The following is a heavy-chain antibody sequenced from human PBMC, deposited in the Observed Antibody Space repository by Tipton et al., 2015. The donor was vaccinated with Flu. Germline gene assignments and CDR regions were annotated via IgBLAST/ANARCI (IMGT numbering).Heavy chain of an antibody. Sequence: SLRLSCAASGFTVTSSYMSWVRQAPGKGLEWVSVIYGGGTTDYADSVKGRFTISRDKSKNALYLQMSSLRAEDTAVYYCTAGYGASDFDFWGQGALVTVPT. J-gene: IGHJ4*02. V-gene: IGHV3-53*01. D-gene: IGHD5-12*01. CDR1: GFTVTSSY. CDR2: IYGGGTT. CDR3: TAGYGASDFDF.